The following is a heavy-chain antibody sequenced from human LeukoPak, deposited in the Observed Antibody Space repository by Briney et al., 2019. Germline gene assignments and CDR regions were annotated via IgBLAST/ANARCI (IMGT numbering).Heavy chain of an antibody. CDR1: GYTFTSYD. D-gene: IGHD1-26*01. CDR3: AREVGRGFDY. CDR2: ISAYNSNT. Sequence: ASVKVSCKASGYTFTSYDINWVRQAPGQGLEWMGWISAYNSNTHYAQKLQGRVTMTTDTSTSTAYMEVRNLRSDDTAVYYCAREVGRGFDYWGQGTLVTVSS. V-gene: IGHV1-18*01. J-gene: IGHJ4*02.